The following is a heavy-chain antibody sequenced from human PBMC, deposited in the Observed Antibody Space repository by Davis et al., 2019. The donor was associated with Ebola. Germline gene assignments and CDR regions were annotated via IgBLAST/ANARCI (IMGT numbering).Heavy chain of an antibody. D-gene: IGHD2-15*01. V-gene: IGHV1-69*04. CDR1: GGPFSSYA. CDR3: ARSVVVVAATLDY. J-gene: IGHJ4*02. Sequence: SVKVSCKASGGPFSSYAISWVRHAPGQGLEWMGRIIPILGIANYAQKFQGRVTITADKSTSTAYMELSSLRSEDTAVYYCARSVVVVAATLDYWGQGTLVTVSS. CDR2: IIPILGIA.